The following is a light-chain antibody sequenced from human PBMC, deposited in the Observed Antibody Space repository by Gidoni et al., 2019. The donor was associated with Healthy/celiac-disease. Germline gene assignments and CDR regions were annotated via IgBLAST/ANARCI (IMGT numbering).Light chain of an antibody. Sequence: EIVLTLSPVTLSLSPGESATLSCRASQSFSRSYLAWYQQKPGQAPRLLISGASSRATGIPDRFSGSGSGTNFTLTISRLEPEDFAVYYCQQYGSSLFTFGPGTKVDIK. CDR3: QQYGSSLFT. J-gene: IGKJ3*01. CDR2: GAS. V-gene: IGKV3-20*01. CDR1: QSFSRSY.